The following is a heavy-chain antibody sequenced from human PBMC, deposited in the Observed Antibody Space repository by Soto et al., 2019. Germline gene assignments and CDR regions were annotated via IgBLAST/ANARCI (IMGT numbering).Heavy chain of an antibody. V-gene: IGHV3-23*01. D-gene: IGHD3-16*01. CDR1: GFTFSSYA. CDR2: ISAGGGST. J-gene: IGHJ4*02. CDR3: AKDGLVVLSGEFYNQKFDY. Sequence: EVHLLESGGGFVQPGGSLRLSCAASGFTFSSYAMSWVRQAPGKALEWVSGISAGGGSTYYAASVGGRFTISRDDSKNTVYLQMNSLAAEDTAVYYCAKDGLVVLSGEFYNQKFDYWGQGTLVTVSS.